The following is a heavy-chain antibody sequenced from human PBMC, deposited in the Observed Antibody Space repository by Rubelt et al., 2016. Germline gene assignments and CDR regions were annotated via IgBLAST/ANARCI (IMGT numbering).Heavy chain of an antibody. V-gene: IGHV3-7*05. Sequence: EVQLVESGGGLVQPGGSLRLSCAASGFTFSSYRMSWVRQAPGKGLEWAANIKQDGSEKYYVDSVKGRFPISRDNSKHTLYLQMNSLRAEDTAVYYCAKSSGSYARVGGYFDYWGQGTLVTVSS. D-gene: IGHD1-26*01. CDR1: GFTFSSYR. J-gene: IGHJ4*02. CDR2: IKQDGSEK. CDR3: AKSSGSYARVGGYFDY.